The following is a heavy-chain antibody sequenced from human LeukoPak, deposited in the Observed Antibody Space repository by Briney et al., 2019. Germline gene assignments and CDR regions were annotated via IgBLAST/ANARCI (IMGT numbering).Heavy chain of an antibody. V-gene: IGHV4-39*07. J-gene: IGHJ5*02. CDR2: MSNSGST. CDR3: ARDFAYDILTGYYAGSRWFDP. Sequence: SETLSLTCTVSGDSISSSSYYWGWIRQPPGKGLEWIGSMSNSGSTYYNPPLQSRVAISVDTSKKQFSLRLSSVTAADTAVYYCARDFAYDILTGYYAGSRWFDPWGQGTLVTVSS. CDR1: GDSISSSSYY. D-gene: IGHD3-9*01.